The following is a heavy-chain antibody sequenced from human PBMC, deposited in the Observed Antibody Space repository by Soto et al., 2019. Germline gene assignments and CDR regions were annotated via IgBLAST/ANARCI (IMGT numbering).Heavy chain of an antibody. CDR2: ISGSGGST. CDR1: GFTFSSYA. V-gene: IGHV3-23*01. J-gene: IGHJ3*02. D-gene: IGHD3-22*01. Sequence: GGSLRLSCAASGFTFSSYAMSWARQAPGKGLEWVSAISGSGGSTYYADSVKGRFTISRDNSKNTLYLQMNSLRAEDTAVYYCAKYYYESRSSRGASDIWGKGTMVTVSS. CDR3: AKYYYESRSSRGASDI.